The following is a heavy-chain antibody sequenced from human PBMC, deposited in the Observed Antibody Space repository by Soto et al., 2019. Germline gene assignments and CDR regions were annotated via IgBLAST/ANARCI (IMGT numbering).Heavy chain of an antibody. CDR1: GFVFRDYA. J-gene: IGHJ4*02. CDR3: VRDQNWPFAY. Sequence: EVQLVEAGGGLVHPGGSLRLSCAASGFVFRDYALNWVRQAPGKGPEWIAYVGPRGVTISYADSVKGRFTISRDNAENSFYLQMNGLRDDDTAFYYCVRDQNWPFAYGGQGVLVTVSS. CDR2: VGPRGVTI. V-gene: IGHV3-48*02.